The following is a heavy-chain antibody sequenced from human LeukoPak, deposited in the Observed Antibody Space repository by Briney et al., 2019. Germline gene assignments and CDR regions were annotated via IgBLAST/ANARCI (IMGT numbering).Heavy chain of an antibody. CDR2: ISPNDGET. CDR3: ASQPITTKYNWFDP. V-gene: IGHV1-18*01. CDR1: GYTFTNYG. D-gene: IGHD1-1*01. Sequence: ASVKVSCKASGYTFTNYGITWVRQAPGQGLEWMGWISPNDGETNYAQKFQGRVTITADKSTSTAYMELSSLRSEDTAAYYCASQPITTKYNWFDPWGQGTLVTVSS. J-gene: IGHJ5*02.